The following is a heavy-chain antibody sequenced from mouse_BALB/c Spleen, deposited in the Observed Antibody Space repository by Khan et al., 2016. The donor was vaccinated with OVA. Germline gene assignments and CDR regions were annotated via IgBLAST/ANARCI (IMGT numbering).Heavy chain of an antibody. D-gene: IGHD2-1*01. CDR1: GYTLTSYW. Sequence: VQLQQSGAELVNPGASVNLPCKASGYTLTSYWMHWVKQRPGQGLEWIGEINPSNGRTNYNEKFKSKATLTVDKSSSTAYMQLSSPTSEDSAVYYCARLLINFDYWGQGTTLTVSS. CDR2: INPSNGRT. J-gene: IGHJ2*01. CDR3: ARLLINFDY. V-gene: IGHV1S81*02.